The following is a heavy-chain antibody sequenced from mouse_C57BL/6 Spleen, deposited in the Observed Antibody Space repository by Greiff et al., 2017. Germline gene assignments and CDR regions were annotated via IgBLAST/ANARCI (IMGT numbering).Heavy chain of an antibody. V-gene: IGHV1-80*01. Sequence: QVQLQQSGAELVKPGASVKISCKASGYAFSSYWMNWVKQRPGKGLEWIGQIYPGDGDTNYNEKFKGKATLTADKSSSTAYMQLSSLTSEDSAVYFCAGCPSYGSSYAGFAYWGQGTLVTVSA. D-gene: IGHD1-1*01. CDR3: AGCPSYGSSYAGFAY. J-gene: IGHJ3*01. CDR2: IYPGDGDT. CDR1: GYAFSSYW.